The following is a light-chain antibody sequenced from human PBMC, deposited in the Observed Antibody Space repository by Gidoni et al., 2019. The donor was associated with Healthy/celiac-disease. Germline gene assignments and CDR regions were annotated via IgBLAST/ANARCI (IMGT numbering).Light chain of an antibody. CDR3: QQYGSSPVT. Sequence: EIVLTQAPVTLSLSPGERATLSCRASQSVSSSYLAWYQQKPGQAPRLLIYGASSRATDIPDRFSGSGSGTDFTLTISRLEPEYFAVYYCQQYGSSPVTFGQGTRLEIK. CDR1: QSVSSSY. V-gene: IGKV3-20*01. CDR2: GAS. J-gene: IGKJ5*01.